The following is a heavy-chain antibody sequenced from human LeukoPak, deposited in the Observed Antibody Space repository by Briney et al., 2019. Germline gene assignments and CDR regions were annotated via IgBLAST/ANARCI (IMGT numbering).Heavy chain of an antibody. J-gene: IGHJ6*03. Sequence: PSETPSLTCAVYGGSFSGYYWSWIRQPPGKGLEWIGEINHSGSTNYNPSLKSRVTISVDTSKNQFSLKLSSVTAADTAVYYCARGMDDYGDYEGHSRYYYYMDVWGKGTTVTVSS. D-gene: IGHD4-17*01. CDR2: INHSGST. CDR3: ARGMDDYGDYEGHSRYYYYMDV. CDR1: GGSFSGYY. V-gene: IGHV4-34*01.